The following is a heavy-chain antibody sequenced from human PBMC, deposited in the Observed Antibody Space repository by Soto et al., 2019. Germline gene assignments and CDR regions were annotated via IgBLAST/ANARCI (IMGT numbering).Heavy chain of an antibody. Sequence: LSLTCTVSGGSISSGGYYWSWIRQHPGKGLEWIGYIYYSGSTYYNPSLKSRVTISVDTSKNQFSLKLSSVTAADTAVYYCARSFGVAEAVPFLYLGQGILVTVS. CDR2: IYYSGST. V-gene: IGHV4-31*03. CDR1: GGSISSGGYY. J-gene: IGHJ4*02. CDR3: ARSFGVAEAVPFLY. D-gene: IGHD6-13*01.